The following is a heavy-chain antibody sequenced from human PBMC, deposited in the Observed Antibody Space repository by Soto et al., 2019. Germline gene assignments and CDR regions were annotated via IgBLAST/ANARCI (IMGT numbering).Heavy chain of an antibody. CDR3: ASSREPANYDFWSGAFDP. V-gene: IGHV3-21*01. CDR2: ISSSSSYI. Sequence: PGGSLRLSCAASGFTFSSYSMNWVRQAPGKGLEWVSSISSSSSYIYYADSVKGRFTISRDNAKNSLCLQMNSLRAEDTAVYYCASSREPANYDFWSGAFDPWGQGTLVTVSS. J-gene: IGHJ5*02. CDR1: GFTFSSYS. D-gene: IGHD3-3*01.